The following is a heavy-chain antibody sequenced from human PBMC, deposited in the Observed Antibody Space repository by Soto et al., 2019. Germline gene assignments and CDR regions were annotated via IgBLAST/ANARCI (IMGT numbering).Heavy chain of an antibody. V-gene: IGHV1-69*06. D-gene: IGHD5-12*01. CDR2: IFIIFGTT. Sequence: QMQLVQSGAEVKKPGSSVKVSCKASGGTFSSHAISWVRQAPGQGLEWMGGIFIIFGTTNYAQKFQGRVTLTADKSTSTVYMELRSLRSEDSAIYYCAIDRGEMATILDPWGQGTLVTVSS. J-gene: IGHJ5*02. CDR3: AIDRGEMATILDP. CDR1: GGTFSSHA.